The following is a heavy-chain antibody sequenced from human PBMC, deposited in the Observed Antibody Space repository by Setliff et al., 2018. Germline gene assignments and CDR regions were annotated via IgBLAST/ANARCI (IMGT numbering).Heavy chain of an antibody. D-gene: IGHD1-1*01. J-gene: IGHJ4*02. Sequence: KTSETLSLTCSVSGDSMSGASIWSWIRQPPGRGLEFMGYVFPNGASKYDPSFKSRLTISVDTSKNQFSLKLTSVTAADTAFYFCAKGGTYRYFDFWGQGILVTVSS. CDR3: AKGGTYRYFDF. CDR2: VFPNGAS. V-gene: IGHV4-59*01. CDR1: GDSMSGAS.